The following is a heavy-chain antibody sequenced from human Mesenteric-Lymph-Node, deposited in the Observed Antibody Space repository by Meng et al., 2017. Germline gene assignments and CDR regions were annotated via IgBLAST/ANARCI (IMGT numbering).Heavy chain of an antibody. D-gene: IGHD3-10*01. J-gene: IGHJ4*02. CDR1: GGSISSYY. CDR2: IYYSGST. Sequence: SETLSLTCTVSGGSISSYYWSWIRQHPGKGLEWIGYIYYSGSTYYNPSLKSRVTISVDTSKNQFSLKLSSVTAADTAVYYCARVPRSHYYGSGSYYVDYWGQGTLVTVSS. V-gene: IGHV4-59*06. CDR3: ARVPRSHYYGSGSYYVDY.